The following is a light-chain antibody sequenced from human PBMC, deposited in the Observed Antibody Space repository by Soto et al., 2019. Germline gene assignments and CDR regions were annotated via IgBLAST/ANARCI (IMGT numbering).Light chain of an antibody. V-gene: IGKV3-20*01. J-gene: IGKJ1*01. CDR2: GAS. CDR3: HQYGTSPQT. Sequence: EIVLTQSPGTLSLSPGERATLSGRASQSVSSSYLAWYQQKPGQAPGLLIYGASYRATGIPDRFSGSGSGTDFTLTISRLEPEDFAVYYCHQYGTSPQTFGQGTKVEIK. CDR1: QSVSSSY.